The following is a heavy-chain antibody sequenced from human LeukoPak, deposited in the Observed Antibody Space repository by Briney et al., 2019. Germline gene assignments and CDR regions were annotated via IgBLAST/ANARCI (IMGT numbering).Heavy chain of an antibody. CDR1: GYTFTGYH. V-gene: IGHV1-2*02. D-gene: IGHD6-19*01. CDR2: INPNSGGT. CDR3: ATDQTPSTIAVPGTVFDY. J-gene: IGHJ4*02. Sequence: GASVKVSCKASGYTFTGYHMHWVRQAPGQGLEWMGWINPNSGGTNYAQKFQGRVTTTRDTSISTAYMELSRLRSDDTAVYYCATDQTPSTIAVPGTVFDYWGQGTLVPVSS.